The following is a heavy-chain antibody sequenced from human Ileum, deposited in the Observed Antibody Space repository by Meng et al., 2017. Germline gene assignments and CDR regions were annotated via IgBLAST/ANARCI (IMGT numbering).Heavy chain of an antibody. V-gene: IGHV3-15*01. CDR3: VTVRDRNTWSFHY. CDR1: GFTFSDAW. CDR2: VTSTVEGGST. J-gene: IGHJ4*02. Sequence: GESLKISCAGSGFTFSDAWMGWVRQAPGKGLEWVGRVTSTVEGGSTDYAAPVKGRFVISRDDSKTTLYLQMNSLKTEDTAVYYCVTVRDRNTWSFHYWGQGTQVTVSS. D-gene: IGHD2-15*01.